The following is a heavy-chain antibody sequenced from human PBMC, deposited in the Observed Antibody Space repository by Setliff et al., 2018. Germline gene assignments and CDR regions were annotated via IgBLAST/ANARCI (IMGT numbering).Heavy chain of an antibody. CDR1: GGSISSSSYY. J-gene: IGHJ4*02. V-gene: IGHV4-39*07. CDR2: IYYSGST. Sequence: PSETLSLTCTVSGGSISSSSYYWGWIRQPPGKGLEWIGSIYYSGSTYYNPSLKSRVTISVDTSKNQLSLKLSSVTAADTAVYYCASVVEDYYDSSGYFLPSYYFDYWGQGTLVTVSS. D-gene: IGHD3-22*01. CDR3: ASVVEDYYDSSGYFLPSYYFDY.